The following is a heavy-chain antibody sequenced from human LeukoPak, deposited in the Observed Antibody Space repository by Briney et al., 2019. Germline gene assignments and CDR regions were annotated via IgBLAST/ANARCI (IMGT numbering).Heavy chain of an antibody. Sequence: ASVKVSCKASGYTFTGYYMHWVRQAPGQGLEWTGWINPNSGGTNYAQKFQGRVTMTRDTSISTAYMELSRLRSDDTAVYYCARDPRIAAAGGFDYWGQGTLVTVSS. CDR3: ARDPRIAAAGGFDY. J-gene: IGHJ4*02. V-gene: IGHV1-2*02. CDR1: GYTFTGYY. CDR2: INPNSGGT. D-gene: IGHD6-13*01.